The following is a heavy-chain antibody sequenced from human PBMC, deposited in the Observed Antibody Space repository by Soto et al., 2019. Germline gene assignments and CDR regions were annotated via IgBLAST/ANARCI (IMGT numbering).Heavy chain of an antibody. CDR2: ISWNSGSI. D-gene: IGHD3-22*01. CDR3: AKEYYYDSSGYRTYGMDV. CDR1: GFTFDDYA. J-gene: IGHJ6*02. Sequence: PGGSLRLSCAASGFTFDDYAMHWVRQAPGKGLEWVSGISWNSGSIGYADSVKGRFTISRDNARNSLYLQMNSLRAEDTALYYCAKEYYYDSSGYRTYGMDVWGQGTTVTVSS. V-gene: IGHV3-9*01.